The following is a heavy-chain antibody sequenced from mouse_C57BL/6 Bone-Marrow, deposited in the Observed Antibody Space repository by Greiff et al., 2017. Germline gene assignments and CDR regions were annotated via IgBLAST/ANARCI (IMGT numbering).Heavy chain of an antibody. J-gene: IGHJ3*01. CDR3: ATYCSNYPAWFAY. V-gene: IGHV1-64*01. D-gene: IGHD2-5*01. Sequence: QVQLQQPGAELVKPGASVKLSCKASGYTFTSYWMHWVKQRPGQGLEWIGMIHPNSGSTNYNEKFKSKATLTVDKSSSTAYMQLSSLTSEDSAVDYCATYCSNYPAWFAYWGQGTLVTVSA. CDR2: IHPNSGST. CDR1: GYTFTSYW.